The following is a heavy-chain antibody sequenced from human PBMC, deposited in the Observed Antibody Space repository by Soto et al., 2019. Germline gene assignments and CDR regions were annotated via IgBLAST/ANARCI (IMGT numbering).Heavy chain of an antibody. D-gene: IGHD3-3*01. CDR3: ARGRNYDFWSGYYTGLVY. J-gene: IGHJ4*02. Sequence: ASVKVSCKASGYTFTSYDINWVRQATGQGLEWMGWMNPNSGNTGYAQKFQGRVTMTRNTSISTAYMELSSLRSEDTAVYYCARGRNYDFWSGYYTGLVYWGQGTLVTVSS. V-gene: IGHV1-8*01. CDR2: MNPNSGNT. CDR1: GYTFTSYD.